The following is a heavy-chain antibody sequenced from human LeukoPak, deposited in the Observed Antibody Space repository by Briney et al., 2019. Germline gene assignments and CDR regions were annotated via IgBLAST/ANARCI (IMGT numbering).Heavy chain of an antibody. J-gene: IGHJ4*02. V-gene: IGHV1-24*01. D-gene: IGHD3-10*01. CDR2: FDPEDGET. Sequence: GASVKVSCKASGYTFTDYYMHWVQQAPGKGLEWMGGFDPEDGETIYAQKFQGRVTMTEDTSTDTAYMELSSLRSEDTAVYYCATGSGEALDGFDYWGQGTLVTVSS. CDR3: ATGSGEALDGFDY. CDR1: GYTFTDYY.